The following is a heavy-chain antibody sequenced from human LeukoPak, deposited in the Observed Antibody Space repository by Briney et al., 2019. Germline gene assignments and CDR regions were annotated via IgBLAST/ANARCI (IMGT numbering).Heavy chain of an antibody. J-gene: IGHJ4*02. V-gene: IGHV3-53*01. CDR2: ISTGGST. CDR3: AKFMGALDS. Sequence: GGSLRLSCAASGLTVSRHYMTWVRQAPGEGLEWLSVISTGGSTNYADSVKGQFTISRDNSKNTLYLQMISLRAEDTAVYYCAKFMGALDSWGQGTLVTVSS. D-gene: IGHD1-26*01. CDR1: GLTVSRHY.